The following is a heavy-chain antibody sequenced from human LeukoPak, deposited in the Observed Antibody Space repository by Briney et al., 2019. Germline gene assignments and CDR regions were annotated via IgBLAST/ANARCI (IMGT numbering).Heavy chain of an antibody. Sequence: SETLSLTCAVYGGSFSGYYWSWIRQPPGKGLEWIGEINHSGSTNYNPSLMSRVTISVDTSKKQFSLKLSSVTAADTAVYYCARTSGYDFNWFDPWGQGTLVTVSS. V-gene: IGHV4-34*01. J-gene: IGHJ5*02. CDR3: ARTSGYDFNWFDP. CDR1: GGSFSGYY. D-gene: IGHD5-12*01. CDR2: INHSGST.